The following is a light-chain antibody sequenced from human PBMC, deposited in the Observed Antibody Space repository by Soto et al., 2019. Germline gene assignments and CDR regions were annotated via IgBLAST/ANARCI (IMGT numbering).Light chain of an antibody. J-gene: IGKJ3*01. CDR2: TTS. CDR3: QQCGGSPLFS. CDR1: QSVTSSC. V-gene: IGKV3-20*01. Sequence: VLTQSPGTLSLSPGERATLSCTASQSVTSSCLAWYQRKPGQAPRLLIHTTSIRATDIPDRFSGSGSGTDFTLPISRLEPEDSAVYYCQQCGGSPLFSFGPGTKVDIK.